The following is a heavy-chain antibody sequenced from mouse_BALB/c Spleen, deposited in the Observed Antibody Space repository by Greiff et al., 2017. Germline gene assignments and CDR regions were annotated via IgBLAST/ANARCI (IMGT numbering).Heavy chain of an antibody. J-gene: IGHJ2*01. CDR1: GYTFTDYW. CDR2: IDTSDSYT. Sequence: VQLQQPGAELVMPGASVKMSCKASGYTFTDYWMHWVKQRPGQGLEWIGAIDTSDSYTSYNQKFKGKATLTVDESSSTAYMQLSSLTSEDSAVYYCTRGNSYFDYWGQGTTLTVSS. D-gene: IGHD2-1*01. V-gene: IGHV1-69*01. CDR3: TRGNSYFDY.